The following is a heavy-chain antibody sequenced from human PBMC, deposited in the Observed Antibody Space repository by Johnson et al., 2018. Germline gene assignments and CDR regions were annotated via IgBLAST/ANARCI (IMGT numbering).Heavy chain of an antibody. CDR3: SRVRWLLKTSYYMDV. D-gene: IGHD3-22*01. V-gene: IGHV3-NL1*01. CDR1: GFTFSSYG. CDR2: LYSGGST. J-gene: IGHJ6*03. Sequence: QVQLVQSGGGLIQPGGSLRLSCAASGFTFSSYGMHWVRQAPGKGLEWVAVLYSGGSTYYADSVKGRFTISRDNSKSTLYLQMDSLRAEDTAVYYCSRVRWLLKTSYYMDVWGKGTTVTGSS.